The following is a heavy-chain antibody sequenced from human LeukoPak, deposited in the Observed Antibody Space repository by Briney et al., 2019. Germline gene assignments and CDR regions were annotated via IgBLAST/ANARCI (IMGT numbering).Heavy chain of an antibody. CDR2: IRSKAYGGTT. Sequence: GGSLRLSCTASGFTFGDYAMSWFRQAPGKGLEWVGFIRSKAYGGTTEYAASVKGRLTISRDDSKSIAYLQMNSLKTEDTAVYYCTRDASLRIAVAGTLDYWGQGTLVTVSS. V-gene: IGHV3-49*03. CDR3: TRDASLRIAVAGTLDY. J-gene: IGHJ4*02. CDR1: GFTFGDYA. D-gene: IGHD6-19*01.